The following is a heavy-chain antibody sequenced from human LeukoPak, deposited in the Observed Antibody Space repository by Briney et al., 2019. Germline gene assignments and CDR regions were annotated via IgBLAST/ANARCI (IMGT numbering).Heavy chain of an antibody. D-gene: IGHD3-10*01. CDR3: AELGITIIGGI. CDR1: GLLLSRYD. V-gene: IGHV3-48*03. Sequence: GGPLSLFCAASGLLLSRYDMHWVRGARGGGLVGVSYICSRGCNIFYAHSVKRRFPLSRDNAKNSLNLQLNSLRAEDTAVYYCAELGITIIGGIWGKGTTVTISS. J-gene: IGHJ6*04. CDR2: ICSRGCNI.